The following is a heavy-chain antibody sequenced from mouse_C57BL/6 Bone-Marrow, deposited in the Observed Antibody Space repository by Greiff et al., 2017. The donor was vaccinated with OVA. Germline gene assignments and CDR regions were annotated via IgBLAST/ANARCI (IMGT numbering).Heavy chain of an antibody. CDR3: ARHEDGALWDGAWFAY. V-gene: IGHV1-62-2*01. CDR2: FYPGSGSI. CDR1: GYTFTEYT. J-gene: IGHJ3*01. Sequence: VKLQESGAELVKPGASVKLSCKASGYTFTEYTIHWVKQRSGQGLEWIGWFYPGSGSIKYNEKFKDKATLTADKSSSTVYMELSRLTSEDSAVYFCARHEDGALWDGAWFAYWGQGTLVTVSA. D-gene: IGHD4-1*01.